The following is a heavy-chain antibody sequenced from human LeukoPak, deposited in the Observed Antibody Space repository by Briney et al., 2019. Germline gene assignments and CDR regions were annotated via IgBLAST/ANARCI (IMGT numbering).Heavy chain of an antibody. J-gene: IGHJ3*02. D-gene: IGHD1-26*01. Sequence: GASVKVSCKASGYTFTGYYMHWVRQAPGQGLEWMGCINPNSGGTNYAQKFQGRVTMTRDTSISTGYMVLSRLRSDDTAVYYCTRVQFSGSYSLDAFDIWGQGTMVSVSS. CDR1: GYTFTGYY. CDR3: TRVQFSGSYSLDAFDI. V-gene: IGHV1-2*02. CDR2: INPNSGGT.